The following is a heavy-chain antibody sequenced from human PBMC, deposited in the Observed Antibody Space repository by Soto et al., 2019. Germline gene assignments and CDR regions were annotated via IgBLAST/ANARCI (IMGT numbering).Heavy chain of an antibody. CDR1: GFTVSSNY. J-gene: IGHJ3*02. D-gene: IGHD3-10*01. Sequence: EVQLVETGGGLVQPGGSLRLSCAASGFTVSSNYMSWVRQAPGKGLEWVSVIYSGGSTYYADSVKGRFTISRDNSKNTLYLQMNSLRAEDTAVYYCAGSYFLDAFDIWGQGTMVTVSS. CDR3: AGSYFLDAFDI. CDR2: IYSGGST. V-gene: IGHV3-53*02.